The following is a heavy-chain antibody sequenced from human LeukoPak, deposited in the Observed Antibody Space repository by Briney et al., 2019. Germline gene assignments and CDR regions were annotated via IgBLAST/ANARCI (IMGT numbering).Heavy chain of an antibody. CDR2: IKQDGSEK. J-gene: IGHJ5*02. V-gene: IGHV3-7*03. CDR3: AKEDGDDILTGYRYNWFDP. CDR1: GLTFSSYW. Sequence: GGSLRLSCAASGLTFSSYWMSWVRQAPGKGLEWVANIKQDGSEKYYVDSVKGRFTISRDNAKNSLYLQMNSLRAEDTAVYYCAKEDGDDILTGYRYNWFDPWGQGTLVTVSS. D-gene: IGHD3-9*01.